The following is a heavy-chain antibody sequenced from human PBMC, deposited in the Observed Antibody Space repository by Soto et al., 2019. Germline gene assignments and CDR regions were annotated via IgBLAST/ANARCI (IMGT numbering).Heavy chain of an antibody. Sequence: SVKVSCKASGGTFSSYAISWVRQAPGQGLEWMGGIIPIFGTANYAQKFQGRVTITADESTSTAYMELSSLRSEDTAVYYCAITSHDGSFSFDYWGQGTLVTVSS. CDR1: GGTFSSYA. D-gene: IGHD1-1*01. CDR2: IIPIFGTA. V-gene: IGHV1-69*13. CDR3: AITSHDGSFSFDY. J-gene: IGHJ4*02.